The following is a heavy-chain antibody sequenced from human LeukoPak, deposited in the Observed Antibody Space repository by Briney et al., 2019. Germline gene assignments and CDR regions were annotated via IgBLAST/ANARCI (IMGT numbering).Heavy chain of an antibody. D-gene: IGHD6-19*01. CDR3: VRQSGWYIAS. Sequence: SETLSLTCTVSGGSVSSSSCYWEWIPQPPGKGLEWIGSIYYSGSTYYNPSLRSRVTISVDTSKNQFSLRLSSVTATDTAVYYCVRQSGWYIASWGQGTLVTVSS. J-gene: IGHJ5*02. CDR2: IYYSGST. CDR1: GGSVSSSSCY. V-gene: IGHV4-39*01.